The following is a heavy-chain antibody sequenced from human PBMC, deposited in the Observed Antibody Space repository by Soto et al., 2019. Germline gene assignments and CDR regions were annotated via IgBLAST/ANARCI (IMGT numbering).Heavy chain of an antibody. CDR2: IYFSGST. V-gene: IGHV4-59*01. CDR1: GGSISSYY. Sequence: VQLQESGPGLVKPSETLSLTCTVSGGSISSYYWSWIRQSPGKRLEWIGYIYFSGSTNYNPSLKSRVTISGDTSKNQFSLKLTSVTAADTAVYYCARVEYSGYPRIWGQGTLVTVSS. CDR3: ARVEYSGYPRI. D-gene: IGHD5-12*01. J-gene: IGHJ4*02.